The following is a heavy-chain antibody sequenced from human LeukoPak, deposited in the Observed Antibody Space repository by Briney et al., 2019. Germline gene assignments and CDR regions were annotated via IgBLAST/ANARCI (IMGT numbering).Heavy chain of an antibody. CDR2: IGSDSRTI. D-gene: IGHD3-10*01. CDR1: GFTFSGYS. J-gene: IGHJ4*02. Sequence: PGGSLRLSCTASGFTFSGYSMNWVRQAPGEGLEWVSYIGSDSRTIYYSDSVRGRFTISRDNAKNSLYLQMNSLRDEDTAVYFCATDYQALLWFGELLYWGQGTLVTVSS. CDR3: ATDYQALLWFGELLY. V-gene: IGHV3-48*02.